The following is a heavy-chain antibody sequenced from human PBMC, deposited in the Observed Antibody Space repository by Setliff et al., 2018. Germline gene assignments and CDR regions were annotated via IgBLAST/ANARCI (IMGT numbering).Heavy chain of an antibody. CDR3: ARDLGIAVAGQMDYFDY. J-gene: IGHJ4*02. D-gene: IGHD6-19*01. CDR1: GGTISTYY. CDR2: IYYSGST. V-gene: IGHV4-59*01. Sequence: SETLSLTCTVSGGTISTYYWSWIRQPPGKGLEWIGYIYYSGSTNYNPSLKSRVTITVDTSKNQFSLQLASVPAADTAVYSCARDLGIAVAGQMDYFDYWGQGTLVTVS.